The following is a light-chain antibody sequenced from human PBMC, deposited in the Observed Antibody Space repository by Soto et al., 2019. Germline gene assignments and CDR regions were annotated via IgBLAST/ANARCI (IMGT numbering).Light chain of an antibody. J-gene: IGLJ2*01. V-gene: IGLV1-44*01. CDR1: SSNVGSNT. CDR2: SHN. Sequence: QSVLTQPPSASGTPGQRATISCSGSSSNVGSNTVNWYQQLPAPAPKLLLYSHNQRPSGVPDRFSGSKSGTSASLAISGLQSEDEANYYCAAWADRLNGPVFGAGTKLTVL. CDR3: AAWADRLNGPV.